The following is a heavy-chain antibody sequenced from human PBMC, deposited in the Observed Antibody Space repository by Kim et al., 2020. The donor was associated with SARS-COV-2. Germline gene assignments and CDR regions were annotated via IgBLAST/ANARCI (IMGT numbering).Heavy chain of an antibody. CDR2: ISGSGGST. J-gene: IGHJ4*02. D-gene: IGHD3-10*01. Sequence: GGSLRLSCAASGFTFSSYAMSWVRQAPGKGLEWVSAISGSGGSTYYAESVKDRFTISRDNSKNTLYLQMNSLRAEDTAVYYCAKTMARGHFDYWGQGTLVTVSS. V-gene: IGHV3-23*01. CDR1: GFTFSSYA. CDR3: AKTMARGHFDY.